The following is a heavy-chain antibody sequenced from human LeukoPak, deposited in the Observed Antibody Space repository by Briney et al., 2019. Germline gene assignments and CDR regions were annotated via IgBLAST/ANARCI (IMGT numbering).Heavy chain of an antibody. CDR2: IYYSGST. Sequence: TASETLSPTCTVSGGSISSSSYYWGWIRQPPGKGLEWIGSIYYSGSTYYNPSLKSRVTISVDTSKNQFSLKLSSVTAADTAVYYCATGRPLGYSYGPYYYGMDVWGQGTTVTVSS. V-gene: IGHV4-39*01. CDR3: ATGRPLGYSYGPYYYGMDV. CDR1: GGSISSSSYY. D-gene: IGHD5-18*01. J-gene: IGHJ6*02.